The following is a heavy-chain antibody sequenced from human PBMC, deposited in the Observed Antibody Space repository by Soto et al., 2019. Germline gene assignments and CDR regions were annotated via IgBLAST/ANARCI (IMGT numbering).Heavy chain of an antibody. V-gene: IGHV3-23*01. Sequence: GGSLRLSCAASGFTFSEYAMTWVRQAPGKGLEWVSVIGGAGSNIYYADSVEGRFTVSRDDSKNTLYLRMDSLRVEDTAVYYCAKGPGDSSGYYFVYWGQGTLVTVSS. CDR1: GFTFSEYA. D-gene: IGHD3-22*01. J-gene: IGHJ4*02. CDR2: IGGAGSNI. CDR3: AKGPGDSSGYYFVY.